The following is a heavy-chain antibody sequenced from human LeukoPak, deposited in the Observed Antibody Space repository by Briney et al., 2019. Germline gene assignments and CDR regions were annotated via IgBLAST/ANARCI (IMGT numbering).Heavy chain of an antibody. V-gene: IGHV1-8*01. D-gene: IGHD6-13*01. CDR3: ARGRPGLASAGTYDF. Sequence: GASVKVSCKASGYTFTSSDINWVRQAPGQRLEWMGWTNPNSGKTGYARKFQGRVTMTKNTSISTAYMEVSSLGYGDTAIYYCARGRPGLASAGTYDFWGQGTLITVSS. CDR1: GYTFTSSD. J-gene: IGHJ4*02. CDR2: TNPNSGKT.